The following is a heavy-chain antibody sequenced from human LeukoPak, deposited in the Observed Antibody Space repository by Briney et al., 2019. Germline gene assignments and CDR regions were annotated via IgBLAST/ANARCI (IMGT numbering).Heavy chain of an antibody. CDR3: ARSFMPLIVVYFDN. D-gene: IGHD3-22*01. CDR1: GFTFSSYG. CDR2: ISSSGRTT. Sequence: GGSLRLSCAASGFTFSSYGMSWVRQAPGKGLEWISYISSSGRTTHYADSVKGRFTISRDNVRNSLYLQMNSLRAEDTAVYYCARSFMPLIVVYFDNWGQGTLVSVSS. J-gene: IGHJ4*02. V-gene: IGHV3-48*04.